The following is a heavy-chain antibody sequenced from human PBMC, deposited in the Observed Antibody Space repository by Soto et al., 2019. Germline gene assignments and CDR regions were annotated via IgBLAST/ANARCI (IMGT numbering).Heavy chain of an antibody. V-gene: IGHV4-30-4*01. J-gene: IGHJ5*02. Sequence: SETLSLTCSVSGGSINSGDFYWSWIRQPPGKGLEWIGNIYYSRSAYYSPSLQSRVTISMDTSTNQFSLRLISVTAADTAVYYCARALVFWTGVKWFDPWGQGSLVTVSS. D-gene: IGHD3-3*01. CDR1: GGSINSGDFY. CDR2: IYYSRSA. CDR3: ARALVFWTGVKWFDP.